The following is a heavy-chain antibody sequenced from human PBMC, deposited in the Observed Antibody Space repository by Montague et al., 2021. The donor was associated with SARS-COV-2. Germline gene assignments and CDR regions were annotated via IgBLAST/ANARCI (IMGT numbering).Heavy chain of an antibody. J-gene: IGHJ6*02. CDR2: IKPDGGEK. V-gene: IGHV3-7*03. Sequence: SLRLSLSASGFTFSSCWMSWVRQTPGKGLEWVANIKPDGGEKHYVDSVKGRFTISRDNAKNSLNLQMDSLRAEDTALYYCARDSRIVGATGGMDVWGQGTTVIVSS. CDR1: GFTFSSCW. CDR3: ARDSRIVGATGGMDV. D-gene: IGHD1-26*01.